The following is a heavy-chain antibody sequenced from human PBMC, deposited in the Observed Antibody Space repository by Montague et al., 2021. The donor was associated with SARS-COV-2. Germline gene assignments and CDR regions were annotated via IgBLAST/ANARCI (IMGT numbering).Heavy chain of an antibody. CDR3: ARDLGAYYGMDV. Sequence: TLSLTCSVSGGSISSVTYHWSWIRQPAGKGLEWIGRIYTRGSTNHNLSLKSRITISVDTSKHQFSLKLTSVTAADTAVYYCARDLGAYYGMDVWGQGTTVTVSS. V-gene: IGHV4-61*02. CDR2: IYTRGST. J-gene: IGHJ6*02. CDR1: GGSISSVTYH. D-gene: IGHD3-10*01.